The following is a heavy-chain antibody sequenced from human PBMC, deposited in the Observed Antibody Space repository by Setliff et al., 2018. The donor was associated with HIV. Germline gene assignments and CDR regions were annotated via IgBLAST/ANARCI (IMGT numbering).Heavy chain of an antibody. CDR2: IYHSGGT. J-gene: IGHJ4*02. Sequence: PSETLSLTCAVSGYSISSGYYWGWIRQPPGRGLEWIGNIYHSGGTHYNPSLRSRVTISVDTSKNHFSLKLSSVTAADTAVYFCARRFEQWLAFDYWGQGTLVTVSS. CDR3: ARRFEQWLAFDY. D-gene: IGHD6-19*01. V-gene: IGHV4-38-2*01. CDR1: GYSISSGYY.